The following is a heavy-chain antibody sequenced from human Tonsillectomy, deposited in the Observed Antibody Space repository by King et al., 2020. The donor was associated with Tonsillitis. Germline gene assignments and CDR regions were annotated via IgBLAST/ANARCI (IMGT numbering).Heavy chain of an antibody. CDR3: TRVDTRSEWELTDAFDI. D-gene: IGHD1-26*01. V-gene: IGHV3-49*04. CDR1: GFTFGDYA. J-gene: IGHJ3*02. Sequence: VQLVESGGGLVQPGRSLRLSCTASGFTFGDYAMSWVRQAPGKGLEWVGFIRSKAYGGTTEYAASVKGRFTISRDDSKSIAYLQMNSLKTEATAVYYCTRVDTRSEWELTDAFDIWGQGTMVTVSS. CDR2: IRSKAYGGTT.